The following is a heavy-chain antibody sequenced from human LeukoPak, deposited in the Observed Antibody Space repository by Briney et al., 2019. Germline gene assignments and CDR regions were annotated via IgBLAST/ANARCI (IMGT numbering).Heavy chain of an antibody. D-gene: IGHD2-8*01. J-gene: IGHJ3*01. V-gene: IGHV3-11*04. CDR3: ARYPGNGAFDV. Sequence: GGSLRLSCAASGFTFSDYYMSWIRQAPGKGLEWVSYISSSGSTIYYADSVKGRFTISRDNAKNSLYLQMNSLRAEDAALYYCARYPGNGAFDVWGQGTMVTVSS. CDR1: GFTFSDYY. CDR2: ISSSGSTI.